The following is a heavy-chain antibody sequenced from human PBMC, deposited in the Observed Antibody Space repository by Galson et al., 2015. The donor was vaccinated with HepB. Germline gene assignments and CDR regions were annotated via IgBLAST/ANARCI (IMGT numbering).Heavy chain of an antibody. CDR3: ARRSEAANYYYGMDV. J-gene: IGHJ6*02. Sequence: SVKVSCKASVVIFSSYTISWVRQAPGQGLEWMGRIIPILGIANYAQKFQGRVTITADKSTSTAYMELSSLRSEDTAVYYCARRSEAANYYYGMDVWGQGTTVTVSS. D-gene: IGHD2-15*01. CDR1: VVIFSSYT. CDR2: IIPILGIA. V-gene: IGHV1-69*02.